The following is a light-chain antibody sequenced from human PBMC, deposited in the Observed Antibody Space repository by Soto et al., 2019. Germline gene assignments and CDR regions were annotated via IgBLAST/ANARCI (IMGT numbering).Light chain of an antibody. V-gene: IGLV1-40*01. J-gene: IGLJ3*02. Sequence: QSVLTQPPSGSGAPGQSVTISCTGSSSNIGAGYDVHWYQQVTGTAPKLLIYVNNNRPSGVPDRFSGSKSGTSASLVITGLQAEDEAEDYCQSYDSSLSASVFGGGTKVTVL. CDR1: SSNIGAGYD. CDR2: VNN. CDR3: QSYDSSLSASV.